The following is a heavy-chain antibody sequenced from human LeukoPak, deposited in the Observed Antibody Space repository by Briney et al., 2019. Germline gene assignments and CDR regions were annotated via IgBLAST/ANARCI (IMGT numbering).Heavy chain of an antibody. D-gene: IGHD2-2*01. CDR1: GGSISSSNW. V-gene: IGHV4-4*02. J-gene: IGHJ4*02. Sequence: SETLSLTCAVSGGSISSSNWWSWVRQPPGKGLECIGEIYHSGSTNYNPSLKSRVTISVDGSKNQFALKLSSVTAAGTAVYYCARVLQPAGFDYWGQGSLVTVSS. CDR2: IYHSGST. CDR3: ARVLQPAGFDY.